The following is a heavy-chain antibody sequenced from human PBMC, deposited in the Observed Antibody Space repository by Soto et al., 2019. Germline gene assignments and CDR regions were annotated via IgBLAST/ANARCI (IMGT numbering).Heavy chain of an antibody. J-gene: IGHJ4*02. CDR1: GFTFSSYG. CDR3: AKDGSNYRSVFWPIDY. CDR2: ISYDGSNK. Sequence: GGSLRLSCAASGFTFSSYGMHWVRQAPGKGLEWVAVISYDGSNKYYADSVKGRFTISRDNSKNTLYLQMNSLRAEDTAVYYCAKDGSNYRSVFWPIDYWGQGTLVTVSS. D-gene: IGHD4-4*01. V-gene: IGHV3-30*18.